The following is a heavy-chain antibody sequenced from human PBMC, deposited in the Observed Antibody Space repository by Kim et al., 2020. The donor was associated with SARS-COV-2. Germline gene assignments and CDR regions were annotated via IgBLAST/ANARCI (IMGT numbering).Heavy chain of an antibody. V-gene: IGHV4-31*03. CDR1: GGSISSGGYY. D-gene: IGHD2-2*01. Sequence: SETLSLTCTVSGGSISSGGYYWSWIRQHPGKGLEWIGYIYYSGSTYYNPSLKSRVTISVDTSKNQFSLKLSSVTAADTAVYYCARGYCSSTSCWVDPWGQGTLVTVSS. CDR3: ARGYCSSTSCWVDP. CDR2: IYYSGST. J-gene: IGHJ5*02.